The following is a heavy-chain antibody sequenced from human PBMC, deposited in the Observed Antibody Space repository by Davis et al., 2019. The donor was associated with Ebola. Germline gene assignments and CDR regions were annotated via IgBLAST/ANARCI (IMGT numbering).Heavy chain of an antibody. CDR3: ARGLVVPAASMVRGAQLSDY. D-gene: IGHD2-2*01. V-gene: IGHV3-30-3*01. CDR2: ISYDGSNK. Sequence: PGGSLRLSCAASGFTFSSYAMHWVRQAPGKGLEWVAVISYDGSNKYYADSVKGRFTISRDNSKNTLYLQMNSLRAEDTAVYYCARGLVVPAASMVRGAQLSDYWGQGTLVTVSS. CDR1: GFTFSSYA. J-gene: IGHJ4*02.